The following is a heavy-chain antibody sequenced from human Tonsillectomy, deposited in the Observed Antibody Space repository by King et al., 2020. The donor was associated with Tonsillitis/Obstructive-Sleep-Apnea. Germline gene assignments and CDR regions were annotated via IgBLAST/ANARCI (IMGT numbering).Heavy chain of an antibody. V-gene: IGHV3-33*01. CDR3: ARETRRVVGVTGWFDP. CDR1: GFTFSSYD. Sequence: VQLVESGGGVVQPGRSLRLSCAASGFTFSSYDMYWVRQAPGKGLEWVAVIWYDGSNKDYADSIKVRFTVSRDNSKNTLYLQMNSLRAEDTAVYYCARETRRVVGVTGWFDPWGQGTLVTVSS. CDR2: IWYDGSNK. J-gene: IGHJ5*02. D-gene: IGHD1-26*01.